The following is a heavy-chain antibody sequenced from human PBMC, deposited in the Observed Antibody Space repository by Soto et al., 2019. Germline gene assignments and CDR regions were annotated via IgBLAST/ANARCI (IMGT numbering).Heavy chain of an antibody. V-gene: IGHV3-30*18. CDR2: ISSDGSNK. D-gene: IGHD1-26*01. J-gene: IGHJ4*02. CDR3: EKANYSGSSYFDY. CDR1: GFTFSTYG. Sequence: QVHLVESGGGVVQPGRSLRLSCATSGFTFSTYGMHWVRQAPGKALEWVAVISSDGSNKYQADSVKGRFTISRDNSNNTRYLEMNSLSAEDTAVYYCEKANYSGSSYFDYWGQGTLVTVSS.